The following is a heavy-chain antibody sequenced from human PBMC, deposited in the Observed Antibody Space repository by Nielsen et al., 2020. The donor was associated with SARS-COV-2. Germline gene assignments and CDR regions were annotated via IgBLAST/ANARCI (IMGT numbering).Heavy chain of an antibody. J-gene: IGHJ4*02. CDR2: IWYDGSNK. CDR1: GFTFSSYG. V-gene: IGHV3-33*01. D-gene: IGHD3-16*01. Sequence: GESLKISCAASGFTFSSYGMHWVRQAPGKGLEWVAVIWYDGSNKYYADSVKGRFTISRDNSKNTLYLQMNSLRAEDTAVYYCAGAWAEGWLDYWGQGTLVTVSS. CDR3: AGAWAEGWLDY.